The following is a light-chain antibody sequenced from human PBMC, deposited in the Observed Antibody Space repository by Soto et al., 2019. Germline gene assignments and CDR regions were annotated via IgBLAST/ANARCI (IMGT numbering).Light chain of an antibody. CDR1: QSVSSSY. V-gene: IGKV3-20*01. J-gene: IGKJ2*01. CDR2: GAS. Sequence: EIVLTQSPGTLSLSPGERATLSCRASQSVSSSYLAWYQQKPGQAPRLLIYGASSRATGIADRFSGSGSGADFTLTISRLEPEDFAVYSCQQYGSSPVYTFGQGTKLEIK. CDR3: QQYGSSPVYT.